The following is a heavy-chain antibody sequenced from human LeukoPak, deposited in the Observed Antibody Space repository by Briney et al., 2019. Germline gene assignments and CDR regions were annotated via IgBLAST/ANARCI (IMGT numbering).Heavy chain of an antibody. CDR1: GFTFNNNA. Sequence: PGGSLRLSCATSGFTFNNNAMTWVRHAPGKGLEWVSSISSSSSYIYYADSVKGRFTISRDNAKNSLYLQMNSLRAEDTAVYYCARPPVGATTPAVDIWGQGTMVTVSS. J-gene: IGHJ3*02. V-gene: IGHV3-21*01. D-gene: IGHD1-26*01. CDR2: ISSSSSYI. CDR3: ARPPVGATTPAVDI.